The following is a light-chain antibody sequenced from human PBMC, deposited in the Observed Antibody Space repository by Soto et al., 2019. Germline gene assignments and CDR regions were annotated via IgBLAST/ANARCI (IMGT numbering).Light chain of an antibody. CDR3: QSYDSSLSVV. CDR1: SSNIGAGYD. Sequence: QSVLTQPPSVSGAPGQRVTISCTGSSSNIGAGYDVHWYQQLPGTAPKLLIYGNSNRPSGVPDRFSASKSGTSASLAITGLQAEHEADHYCQSYDSSLSVVFGGGTKLTVL. J-gene: IGLJ2*01. V-gene: IGLV1-40*01. CDR2: GNS.